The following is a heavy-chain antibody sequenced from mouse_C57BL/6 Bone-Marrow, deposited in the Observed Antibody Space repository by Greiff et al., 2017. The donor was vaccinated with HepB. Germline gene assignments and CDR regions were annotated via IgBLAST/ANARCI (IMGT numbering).Heavy chain of an antibody. Sequence: EVKVVESGGGLVQPGGSMKLSCAASGFTFSDAWMDWVRQSPEKGLEWVAESRNKANNHATYYAESVKGRFTISRDDSKSSVYLQMNSVRAEDTGIYYCTRANWYWYFDVWGTGTTVTVSS. CDR1: GFTFSDAW. CDR2: SRNKANNHAT. D-gene: IGHD4-1*01. CDR3: TRANWYWYFDV. V-gene: IGHV6-6*01. J-gene: IGHJ1*03.